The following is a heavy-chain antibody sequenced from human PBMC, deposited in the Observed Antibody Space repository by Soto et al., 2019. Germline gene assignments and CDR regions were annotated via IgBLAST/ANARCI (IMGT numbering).Heavy chain of an antibody. V-gene: IGHV3-23*01. Sequence: GGSLRLSCAASGFTFSGSDIHWVRQAPGKGLEWVSAISGSGGSIYYADSVKGRFTISRDNSKTTLYLQMDSLRAEDTAVYYCAKGGGDSLRYGMDVWGQGTTVTVSS. D-gene: IGHD2-21*02. CDR2: ISGSGGSI. J-gene: IGHJ6*02. CDR1: GFTFSGSD. CDR3: AKGGGDSLRYGMDV.